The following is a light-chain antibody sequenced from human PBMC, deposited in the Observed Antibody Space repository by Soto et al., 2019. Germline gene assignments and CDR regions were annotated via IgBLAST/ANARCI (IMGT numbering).Light chain of an antibody. J-gene: IGKJ1*01. CDR3: QQYERSPLT. CDR2: GAS. V-gene: IGKV3-20*01. CDR1: QTVSRS. Sequence: EVVLTRSPATLSLSPGERATLSCRASQTVSRSLAWYQQKPGQAPRRLIYGASSRATGIPDRFSGSGSETDFTLTISRREPEDFAVYYCQQYERSPLTFGQGTKVDIK.